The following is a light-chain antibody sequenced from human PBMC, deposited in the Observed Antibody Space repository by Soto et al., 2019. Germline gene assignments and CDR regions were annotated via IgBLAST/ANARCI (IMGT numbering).Light chain of an antibody. J-gene: IGLJ3*02. V-gene: IGLV1-44*01. Sequence: QSVLTQPPSASGTPGQRVTISCSGSSSNIGSEAVNWYQQLPGTAPKLLIYGNNQRPSGVPDRFSGSKSGTSASLAISGLQSEDEAEYYCAAWDDSLNGPVFGGGTKVTVL. CDR1: SSNIGSEA. CDR3: AAWDDSLNGPV. CDR2: GNN.